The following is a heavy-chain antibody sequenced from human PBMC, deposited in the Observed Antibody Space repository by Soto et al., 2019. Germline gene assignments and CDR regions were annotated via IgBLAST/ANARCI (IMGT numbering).Heavy chain of an antibody. J-gene: IGHJ6*02. Sequence: PGGSLSLSCVASGFDFRSYEMHWVRQAPGKGLEWGSYINTAGSTKYYAESVKGRFTISRDNARNSLFLQMNSLRAEDTAVYYCARAECSSPDCLTAYYSYGLDVWGQGSTVTVSS. D-gene: IGHD3-9*01. CDR1: GFDFRSYE. V-gene: IGHV3-48*03. CDR2: INTAGSTK. CDR3: ARAECSSPDCLTAYYSYGLDV.